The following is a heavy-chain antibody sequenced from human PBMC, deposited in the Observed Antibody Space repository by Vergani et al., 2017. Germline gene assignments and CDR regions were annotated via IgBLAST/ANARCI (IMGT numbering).Heavy chain of an antibody. Sequence: QVQLVQSGAEVKKPGASVKVSCKASGYTFTSYYMHWVRQAPGQGLEWMGIINPSGGSTSYAQKFQGRVTMTRDTSTSTVYMEVSSLRSEDTAVYYCASLLGTGNTPDDYWGQGTLVTVSS. CDR1: GYTFTSYY. J-gene: IGHJ4*02. V-gene: IGHV1-46*01. D-gene: IGHD3/OR15-3a*01. CDR3: ASLLGTGNTPDDY. CDR2: INPSGGST.